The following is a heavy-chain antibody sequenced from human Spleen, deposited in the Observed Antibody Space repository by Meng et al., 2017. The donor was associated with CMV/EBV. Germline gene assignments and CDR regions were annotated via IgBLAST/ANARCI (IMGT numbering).Heavy chain of an antibody. J-gene: IGHJ4*02. Sequence: SISSGVYYWSWIRQHPGKGLEWIGYIYYSGSTYYNPSLKSRVTISVDTSKNQFSLKLSSVTAADTAVYYCARDLRHSSGWYYGMGYWGQGTLVTVSS. D-gene: IGHD6-19*01. CDR2: IYYSGST. V-gene: IGHV4-31*02. CDR1: SISSGVYY. CDR3: ARDLRHSSGWYYGMGY.